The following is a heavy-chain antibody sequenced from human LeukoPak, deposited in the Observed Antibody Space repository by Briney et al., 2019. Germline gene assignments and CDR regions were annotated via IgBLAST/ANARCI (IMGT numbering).Heavy chain of an antibody. CDR1: GFTFSSYG. J-gene: IGHJ4*02. V-gene: IGHV3-30*03. D-gene: IGHD3-22*01. CDR3: AVAYSSSGYYPVDY. CDR2: ISYDGSNK. Sequence: GGALRLSCAASGFTFSSYGMHWVRQAPGKGLGWGAVISYDGSNKYYADSVNGRFTISRDNSKNTLYLQMNSLRAEDTAVYYCAVAYSSSGYYPVDYWGQGPLVTVSS.